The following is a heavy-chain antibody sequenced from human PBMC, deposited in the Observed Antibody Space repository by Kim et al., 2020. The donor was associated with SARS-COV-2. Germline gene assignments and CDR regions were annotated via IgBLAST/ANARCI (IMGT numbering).Heavy chain of an antibody. D-gene: IGHD6-13*01. CDR3: AFRIAAAGSGDY. Sequence: NYTPSLKSRVTISVDTSKNQFSLKLSSVTAADTAVYYCAFRIAAAGSGDYWGQGTLVTVSS. J-gene: IGHJ4*02. V-gene: IGHV4-34*01.